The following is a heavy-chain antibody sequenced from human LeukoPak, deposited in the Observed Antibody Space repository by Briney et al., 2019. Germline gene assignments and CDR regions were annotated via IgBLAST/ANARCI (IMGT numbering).Heavy chain of an antibody. D-gene: IGHD6-19*01. V-gene: IGHV3-48*03. J-gene: IGHJ4*02. CDR2: ISSSGSTI. CDR1: GFTFSSYE. Sequence: GGSLRLSCAASGFTFSSYEMNWVRQAPGKGLEWVSYISSSGSTIYYADSVKGRFTISRDNAKNSLYLQMNSRRAEDTAVYYCASPPPSYSSGWYQRYWGQGTLGTVS. CDR3: ASPPPSYSSGWYQRY.